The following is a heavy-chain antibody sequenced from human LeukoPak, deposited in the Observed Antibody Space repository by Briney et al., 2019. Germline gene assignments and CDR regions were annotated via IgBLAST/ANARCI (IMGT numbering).Heavy chain of an antibody. Sequence: GGSLRLSCITSGFTFGDYGLSWVRQAPGKGLEWVSAISGSGVSIYYTDSVKGRFTISRDNSKDTLYLQMNSLRAEDTAVYYCAKDPSAVPTLFDYWGQGTLVTVSS. J-gene: IGHJ4*02. V-gene: IGHV3-23*01. D-gene: IGHD4-17*01. CDR3: AKDPSAVPTLFDY. CDR1: GFTFGDYG. CDR2: ISGSGVSI.